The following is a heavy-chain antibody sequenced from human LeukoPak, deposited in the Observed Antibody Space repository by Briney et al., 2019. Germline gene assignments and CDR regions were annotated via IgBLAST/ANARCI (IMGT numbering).Heavy chain of an antibody. CDR1: GFNFSGYG. J-gene: IGHJ5*02. Sequence: GGVMRVSCAASGFNFSGYGMHGVRQATGKGLEWVAVISYDGSNKYYADSVKGRFTISRDNSKNTLHLQMNSLRGEDTAVYYCAKGYCSSTSCYPIDPWGQGTLVTVSS. CDR2: ISYDGSNK. CDR3: AKGYCSSTSCYPIDP. D-gene: IGHD2-2*01. V-gene: IGHV3-30*18.